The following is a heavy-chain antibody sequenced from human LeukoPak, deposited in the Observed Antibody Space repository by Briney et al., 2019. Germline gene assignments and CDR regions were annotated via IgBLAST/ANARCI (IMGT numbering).Heavy chain of an antibody. CDR3: ARIMSMVRGEAFDI. V-gene: IGHV3-23*01. CDR1: GFTFSSYA. Sequence: GGSLRLSCAASGFTFSSYAMSWVRQAPGKGLEWVSTFSGSGGNTYYADSVKGRFTISRDNSKNTLYLQMNSLRAEDTAVYYCARIMSMVRGEAFDIWGQGTMVTVSS. CDR2: FSGSGGNT. D-gene: IGHD3-10*01. J-gene: IGHJ3*02.